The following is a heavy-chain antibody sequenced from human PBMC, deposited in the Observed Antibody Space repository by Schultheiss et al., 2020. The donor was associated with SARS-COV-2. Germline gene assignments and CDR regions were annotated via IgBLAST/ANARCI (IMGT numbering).Heavy chain of an antibody. CDR2: IEPSDSYT. J-gene: IGHJ3*02. Sequence: GGSLRLSCKGSGYSFTSYWISWVRQMPGKGLEWMGRIEPSDSYTNYSPSFQGHVTISADKSISTAYLQWSSLKASDTAMYYCARRYCSGGSCYLAFDIWGQGTMVTVSS. V-gene: IGHV5-10-1*01. CDR1: GYSFTSYW. CDR3: ARRYCSGGSCYLAFDI. D-gene: IGHD2-15*01.